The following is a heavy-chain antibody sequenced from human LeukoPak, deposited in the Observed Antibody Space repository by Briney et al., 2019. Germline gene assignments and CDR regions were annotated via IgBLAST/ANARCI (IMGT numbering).Heavy chain of an antibody. CDR3: TTDYYDSSGYYYANFDY. Sequence: GGSLRLSCAASGFTFSNAWMSWVRQAPGKGLEWVGRIKSKTDGGTTDYAAPVKGRFTISRDDSKNTLYLQMNSLKTADTAVYYCTTDYYDSSGYYYANFDYWGQGTLVTVSS. CDR2: IKSKTDGGTT. J-gene: IGHJ4*02. CDR1: GFTFSNAW. V-gene: IGHV3-15*01. D-gene: IGHD3-22*01.